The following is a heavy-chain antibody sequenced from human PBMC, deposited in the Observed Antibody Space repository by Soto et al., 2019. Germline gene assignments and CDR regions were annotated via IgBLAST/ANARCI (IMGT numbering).Heavy chain of an antibody. CDR1: GAPISGHY. Sequence: SETLSLTCTVSGAPISGHYWSWIRQPPGKDLEWIGWVHYTGSSNYNPSLKSRVTISVDTSKNLFSLMLNSVTAADTAVYYCARRSTTNYFDYWGQGALVTVSS. CDR3: ARRSTTNYFDY. D-gene: IGHD2-2*01. CDR2: VHYTGSS. J-gene: IGHJ4*02. V-gene: IGHV4-59*11.